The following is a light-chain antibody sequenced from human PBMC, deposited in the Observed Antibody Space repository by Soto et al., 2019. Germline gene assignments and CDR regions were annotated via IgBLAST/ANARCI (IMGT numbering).Light chain of an antibody. CDR3: QQGHSLPIT. Sequence: DIQMTQFPSSLSASVGDTVTINCRASQFISTHLSWYRHKPGRGPELLIQAASSLLSGVPSRFSGSASEADFTLTITALQPEDFATYFCQQGHSLPITFGQGTRLEIK. J-gene: IGKJ5*01. CDR1: QFISTH. V-gene: IGKV1-39*01. CDR2: AAS.